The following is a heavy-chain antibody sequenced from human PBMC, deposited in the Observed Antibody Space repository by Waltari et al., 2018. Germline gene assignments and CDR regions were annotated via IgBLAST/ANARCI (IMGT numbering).Heavy chain of an antibody. D-gene: IGHD5-12*01. Sequence: EVQLVESGGGLVKPGGSLSLSWSASGFTFSSYSMNGVRQAPGKGLEWVSSISSSSSYIYYADSVKGRFTISRDNAKNSLYLQMNSLRAEDTAVYYCATLVATIADYWGQGTLVTVSS. CDR2: ISSSSSYI. V-gene: IGHV3-21*01. J-gene: IGHJ4*02. CDR1: GFTFSSYS. CDR3: ATLVATIADY.